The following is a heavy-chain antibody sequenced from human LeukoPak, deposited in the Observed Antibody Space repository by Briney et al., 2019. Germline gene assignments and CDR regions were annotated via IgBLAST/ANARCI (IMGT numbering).Heavy chain of an antibody. CDR1: GFTFSRYW. J-gene: IGHJ4*02. CDR3: ARLKDDVTKLDY. Sequence: GGSLRLSCAGSGFTFSRYWMSWVRQAPGKGLEWVASINQDESRIHYVDSLKGRFTISRDNTKNSLFLEMNSLRVEDTAVYYCARLKDDVTKLDYWGQGTLVTASS. CDR2: INQDESRI. V-gene: IGHV3-7*01. D-gene: IGHD2-8*01.